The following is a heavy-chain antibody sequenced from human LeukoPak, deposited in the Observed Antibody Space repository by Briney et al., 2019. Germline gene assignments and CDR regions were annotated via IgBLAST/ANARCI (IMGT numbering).Heavy chain of an antibody. D-gene: IGHD2/OR15-2a*01. V-gene: IGHV4-59*01. CDR3: ARGDTFFDY. J-gene: IGHJ4*02. CDR1: GVPISSYS. Sequence: SETLSLTCTVSGVPISSYSWSWIRHPPGKGLEWIGYIYYSGSSNYNPSLKSRVTMSVDTSKKYFSLKLRSVSAADTAVYYCARGDTFFDYWGQGTLVTVSS. CDR2: IYYSGSS.